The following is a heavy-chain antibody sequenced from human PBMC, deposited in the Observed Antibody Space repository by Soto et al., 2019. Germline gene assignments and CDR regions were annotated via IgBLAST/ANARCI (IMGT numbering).Heavy chain of an antibody. D-gene: IGHD6-19*01. V-gene: IGHV3-74*03. CDR1: GFAFSRYW. CDR2: INGDGTII. J-gene: IGHJ4*02. CDR3: AGTTLASGLSLAD. Sequence: PGGSLRLSCAASGFAFSRYWMHWVRQTPGKGLMWVSRINGDGTIITYADSVKGRFTVSRDNARSTLDLQVSSLRADDTAVYFCAGTTLASGLSLADWGQGTQVTVSS.